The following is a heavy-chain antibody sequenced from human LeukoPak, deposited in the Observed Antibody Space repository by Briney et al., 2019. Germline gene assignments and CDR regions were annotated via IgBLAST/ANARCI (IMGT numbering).Heavy chain of an antibody. CDR3: ATGVATALPY. Sequence: GSAIVFCRASGYTIIDYYIIWLLHAPRQRLEWMAWMNPNSGDRYSAPKFQGRVTMTRDTSISTASMELSWLTSYGTAVYYCATGVATALPYWGQRPLVSVSS. V-gene: IGHV1-2*02. D-gene: IGHD5-12*01. J-gene: IGHJ4*02. CDR2: MNPNSGDR. CDR1: GYTIIDYY.